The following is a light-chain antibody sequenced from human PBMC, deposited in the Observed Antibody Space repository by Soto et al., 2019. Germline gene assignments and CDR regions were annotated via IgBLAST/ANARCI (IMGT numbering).Light chain of an antibody. CDR3: QQYGSSPLT. CDR1: QSVSSSY. Sequence: EIVLTQSPGTLSLSPGERATLSCRASQSVSSSYLAWYQQKPGQAPSLLIYGAYSRATGIPDRLSGSGSGPDFTLTISRLEPEDCAVYYCQQYGSSPLTFGGGTKVEIK. CDR2: GAY. J-gene: IGKJ4*01. V-gene: IGKV3-20*01.